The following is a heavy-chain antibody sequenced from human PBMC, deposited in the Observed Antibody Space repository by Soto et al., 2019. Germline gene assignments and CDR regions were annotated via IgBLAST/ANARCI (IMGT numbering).Heavy chain of an antibody. D-gene: IGHD3-9*01. J-gene: IGHJ4*02. Sequence: ASVKVSCKASGGTFSSYTISWVRQAPGQGLEWMGRIIPILGIANYAQKFQGRVTITADKSTSTAYMELSSLRSEDTAVYYCARAPYYDILTEYYFDYWGQGTLVTVSS. CDR3: ARAPYYDILTEYYFDY. CDR1: GGTFSSYT. CDR2: IIPILGIA. V-gene: IGHV1-69*02.